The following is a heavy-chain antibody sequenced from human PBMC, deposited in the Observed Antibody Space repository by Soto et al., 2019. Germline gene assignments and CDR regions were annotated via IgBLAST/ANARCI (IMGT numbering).Heavy chain of an antibody. D-gene: IGHD1-1*01. J-gene: IGHJ4*02. V-gene: IGHV1-8*01. Sequence: QVQLVQSGAEVKKPGASVKVSCKASGYTFTSYDINWVRQATGQGLEWMGWMNPNSGNTGYAQKFQGRVTMTRNTSISTAYMEMSSLRSEDTAVYYCARGGVFFFAAPTNPFDYWGPGTLVTVSS. CDR1: GYTFTSYD. CDR2: MNPNSGNT. CDR3: ARGGVFFFAAPTNPFDY.